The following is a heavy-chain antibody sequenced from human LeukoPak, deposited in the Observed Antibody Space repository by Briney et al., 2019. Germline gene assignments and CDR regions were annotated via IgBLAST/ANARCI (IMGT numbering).Heavy chain of an antibody. CDR1: GYTFTSYG. Sequence: ASVKVSCKASGYTFTSYGISWVRQAPGQGLEWMGWISAYNGNTNYAQKLQDRVTITRDTSASTAYMELSSLRSEDTAVYYCARAQARYSYGYYFDYWGQGTLVTVSS. D-gene: IGHD5-18*01. V-gene: IGHV1-18*01. CDR2: ISAYNGNT. J-gene: IGHJ4*02. CDR3: ARAQARYSYGYYFDY.